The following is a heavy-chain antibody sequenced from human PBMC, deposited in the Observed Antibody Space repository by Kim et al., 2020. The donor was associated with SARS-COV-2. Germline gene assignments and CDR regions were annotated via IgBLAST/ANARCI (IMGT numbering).Heavy chain of an antibody. CDR3: ARVQLERRRYYYGMDV. CDR1: GFTFSSYS. J-gene: IGHJ6*02. D-gene: IGHD1-1*01. V-gene: IGHV3-21*01. CDR2: ISSSSSYI. Sequence: GGSLRLSCAASGFTFSSYSMNWVRQAPGKGLEWVSSISSSSSYIYYADSVKGRFTISRDNAKNSLYLQMNSLRAEDTAVYYCARVQLERRRYYYGMDVWGQGTTVTVSS.